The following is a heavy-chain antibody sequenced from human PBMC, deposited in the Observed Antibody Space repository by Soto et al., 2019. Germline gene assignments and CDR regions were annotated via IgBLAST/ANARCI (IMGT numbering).Heavy chain of an antibody. V-gene: IGHV4-39*01. CDR2: IYYSGST. Sequence: SETLSLTCTVSGGSISSSSYYWGWIRQPPGKGLEWIGSIYYSGSTYYNPSLKSRVTISVDTSKNQFSLKMRSVTAADTAVYYCASVGATYYYYGMDVWGQGTTVTVSS. D-gene: IGHD1-26*01. J-gene: IGHJ6*02. CDR3: ASVGATYYYYGMDV. CDR1: GGSISSSSYY.